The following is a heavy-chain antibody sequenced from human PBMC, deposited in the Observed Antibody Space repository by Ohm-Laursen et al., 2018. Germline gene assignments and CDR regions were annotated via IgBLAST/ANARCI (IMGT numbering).Heavy chain of an antibody. CDR1: GDSVSNNDVA. CDR3: ASGSYYEGGY. Sequence: SQTLSLTCAISGDSVSNNDVAWNWIRQSPSRGLEWLGRAYRGSNDYAVSLKSRVTINPDTSKNQFSLHLNSVTPEDTAVYYCASGSYYEGGYWGQGTLVTVSS. V-gene: IGHV6-1*01. CDR2: AYRGSN. J-gene: IGHJ4*02. D-gene: IGHD1-26*01.